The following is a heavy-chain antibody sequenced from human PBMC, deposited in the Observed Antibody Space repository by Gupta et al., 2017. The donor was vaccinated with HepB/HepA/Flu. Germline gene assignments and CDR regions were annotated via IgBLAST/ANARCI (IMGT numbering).Heavy chain of an antibody. D-gene: IGHD3-3*01. Sequence: QVQLQESGPGLVKPSQTLSLTCTVSGGSISSGGYYWSWIRQPPGKGLEWIGYIYYSGSTYYNPSLKSRVTISVDTSKNQFSLKLSSVTAADTAVYYCARERPYDFWSGYSPYYFDYWGQGTLVTVSS. V-gene: IGHV4-31*03. CDR1: GGSISSGGYY. J-gene: IGHJ4*02. CDR3: ARERPYDFWSGYSPYYFDY. CDR2: IYYSGST.